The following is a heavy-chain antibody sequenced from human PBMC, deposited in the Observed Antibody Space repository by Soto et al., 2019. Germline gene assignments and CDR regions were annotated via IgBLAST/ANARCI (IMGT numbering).Heavy chain of an antibody. J-gene: IGHJ4*02. V-gene: IGHV4-34*01. D-gene: IGHD6-6*01. CDR1: GGSFSGYY. CDR3: ARFEYSSSPFDY. Sequence: SETLSLTCAVYGGSFSGYYWSWIRQPPGKGLEWIGEINHSGSTNYNPSLKSRVTISVDTSKNQFSLKLSSVTAADTAVYYCARFEYSSSPFDYWGQGTLVTVS. CDR2: INHSGST.